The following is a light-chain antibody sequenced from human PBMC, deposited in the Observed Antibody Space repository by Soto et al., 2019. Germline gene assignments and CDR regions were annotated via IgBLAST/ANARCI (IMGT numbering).Light chain of an antibody. CDR2: EVS. J-gene: IGLJ3*02. CDR3: ISYTSSSTWV. V-gene: IGLV2-14*01. Sequence: QSALTQPASVSGSPGQSVTISCTGTSSDVGGYNYVSWYQQHPGKAPKLMIYEVSNRPSGVSNRFFGSKSGNTASLTVSGIQAEDEADYSCISYTSSSTWVFGGGTKLTVL. CDR1: SSDVGGYNY.